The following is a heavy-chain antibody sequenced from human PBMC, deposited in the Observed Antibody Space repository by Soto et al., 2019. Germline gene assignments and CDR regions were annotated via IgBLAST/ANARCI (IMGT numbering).Heavy chain of an antibody. CDR1: GFTFSRHW. CDR3: ARAGLIIPRSYYFDS. D-gene: IGHD2-2*02. CDR2: IDGDGTIT. Sequence: EVELVESGGNLVQPGGSLRLSCTASGFTFSRHWMHWVRQTPGKGLVWVSRIDGDGTITTYADSVRGRFTISRDNAKNTLYLQMNSLRADDTAVYYCARAGLIIPRSYYFDSWGQGALVTVSS. V-gene: IGHV3-74*01. J-gene: IGHJ4*02.